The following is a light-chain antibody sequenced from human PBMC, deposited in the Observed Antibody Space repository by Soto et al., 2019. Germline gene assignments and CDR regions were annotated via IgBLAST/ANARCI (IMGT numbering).Light chain of an antibody. CDR3: QQYYSYPPGT. J-gene: IGKJ2*01. Sequence: AIRMTQSPSSFSASTGDRVTITCRASQGISSYLAWYQQKPGKAPKLLIYAASTLQSGVPSRFSGSGSGTDFTLTISCLQSEDFSTYYCQQYYSYPPGTSGHGTKLEIK. CDR1: QGISSY. CDR2: AAS. V-gene: IGKV1-8*01.